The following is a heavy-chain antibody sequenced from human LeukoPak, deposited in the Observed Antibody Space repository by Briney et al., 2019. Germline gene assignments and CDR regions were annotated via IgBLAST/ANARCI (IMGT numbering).Heavy chain of an antibody. CDR3: AREYYYGSGIYGMDV. J-gene: IGHJ6*04. D-gene: IGHD3-10*01. CDR1: GFTFSSYS. V-gene: IGHV3-21*01. CDR2: ISSSSSYI. Sequence: GGSLRLSCAASGFTFSSYSMNWVRQAPGKGLEWDSSISSSSSYIYYADSVKGRFTISRDNAKNSLYLQMNSLRAEDTAVYYCAREYYYGSGIYGMDVWGKGTTVTVSS.